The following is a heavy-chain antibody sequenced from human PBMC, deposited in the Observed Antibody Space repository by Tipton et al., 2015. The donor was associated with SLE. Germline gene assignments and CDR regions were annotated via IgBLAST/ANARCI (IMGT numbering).Heavy chain of an antibody. Sequence: TLSLTCTVSGDSFTTHYWAYIRHPPGQGLEWIGHIDYTGKTDYNPSLKTRVTITGDPSKNQFSLNLGSVTAADTAIYYCARDKVIRTIYSNYYYFDLWGRGTLVTVSS. CDR2: IDYTGKT. CDR3: ARDKVIRTIYSNYYYFDL. CDR1: GDSFTTHY. D-gene: IGHD4-11*01. V-gene: IGHV4-59*11. J-gene: IGHJ2*01.